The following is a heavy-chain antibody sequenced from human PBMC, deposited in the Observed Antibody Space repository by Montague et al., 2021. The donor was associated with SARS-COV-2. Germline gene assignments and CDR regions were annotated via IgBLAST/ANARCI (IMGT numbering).Heavy chain of an antibody. J-gene: IGHJ2*01. Sequence: SETLSLTCTVSGGSISSYYWSWIRQPPGKGLEWIGEINHSGSTNYDPSLRSRVTISVDTSKNQFSLKLSSVTAADTAVYYCARPNSGWYRYFDLWGRGTLVTVSS. CDR2: INHSGST. CDR3: ARPNSGWYRYFDL. D-gene: IGHD6-19*01. V-gene: IGHV4-34*01. CDR1: GGSISSYY.